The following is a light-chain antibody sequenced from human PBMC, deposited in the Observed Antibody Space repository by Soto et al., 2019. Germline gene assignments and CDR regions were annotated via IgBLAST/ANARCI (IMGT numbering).Light chain of an antibody. CDR1: QSFRGL. J-gene: IGKJ5*01. CDR2: DAY. V-gene: IGKV3-11*01. Sequence: EVVLTQSPVTLSLSPGERATLSCRASQSFRGLLAWYQQKPGQAPRLLIYDAYNRATGIPPRFSGSGSGTDFTLTISSLEPEDCAVYYCQKRHMWPITFGQGTRLEIK. CDR3: QKRHMWPIT.